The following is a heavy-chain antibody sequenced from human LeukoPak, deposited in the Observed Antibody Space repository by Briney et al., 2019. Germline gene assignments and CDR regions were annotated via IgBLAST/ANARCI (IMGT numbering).Heavy chain of an antibody. J-gene: IGHJ4*02. CDR3: ARHDYGDYGISFDY. CDR1: GGSISSSTYY. Sequence: SETLSLTCTVSGGSISSSTYYWGWIRQPPGKGLEWIGSIYYSGSTYYNPSLKSRVTISVDTSKNQLSLRLSSLTAADTAVYYCARHDYGDYGISFDYWGQGTQVTVSS. V-gene: IGHV4-39*01. D-gene: IGHD4-17*01. CDR2: IYYSGST.